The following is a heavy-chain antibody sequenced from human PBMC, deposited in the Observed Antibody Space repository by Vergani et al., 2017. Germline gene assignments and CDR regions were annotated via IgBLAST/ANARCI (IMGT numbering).Heavy chain of an antibody. CDR2: IYYSGST. V-gene: IGHV4-59*08. D-gene: IGHD2-21*02. CDR1: GCPISSYY. J-gene: IGHJ5*02. CDR3: ARGEGGVVVTAYWFDP. Sequence: QVQLQESGPGLVKPSETLSLTCTVSGCPISSYYWSWIRQPPGKGLEWIGYIYYSGSTNYNPSLKSRVTRSVDTSKNQFSLKLSSVTAADTAVYYCARGEGGVVVTAYWFDPWGQGTLVTVSS.